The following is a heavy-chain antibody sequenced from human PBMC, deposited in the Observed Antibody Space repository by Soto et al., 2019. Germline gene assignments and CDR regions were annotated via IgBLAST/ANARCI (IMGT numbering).Heavy chain of an antibody. Sequence: GGSLRLSCAASGFTFSSYAMSWARQAPGKGLEWVSAISGSGGSTYYADSVKGRFTISRDNSKNTLYLQMNSLRAEDTAVYYCAKDRKMRYYDSSGYYPHAFDIWGQGTMVTVSS. V-gene: IGHV3-23*01. CDR2: ISGSGGST. CDR3: AKDRKMRYYDSSGYYPHAFDI. J-gene: IGHJ3*02. D-gene: IGHD3-22*01. CDR1: GFTFSSYA.